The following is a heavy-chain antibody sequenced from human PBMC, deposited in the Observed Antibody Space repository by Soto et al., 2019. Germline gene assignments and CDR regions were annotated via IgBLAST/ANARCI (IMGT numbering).Heavy chain of an antibody. CDR2: ISGSGGST. CDR3: AKDLAHWMIFGVVITDGMDV. V-gene: IGHV3-23*01. CDR1: GFTFSSYA. D-gene: IGHD3-3*01. J-gene: IGHJ6*02. Sequence: GGSLRLSCAASGFTFSSYAMSWVRQAPGKGLEWVSAISGSGGSTYYADSVKGRFTISRDNSKNTLYLQMNSLRAEDTAVYYCAKDLAHWMIFGVVITDGMDVWGQGTTVTVSS.